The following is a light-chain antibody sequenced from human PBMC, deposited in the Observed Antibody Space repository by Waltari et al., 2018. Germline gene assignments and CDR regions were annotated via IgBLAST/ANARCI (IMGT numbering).Light chain of an antibody. CDR2: DAS. CDR1: QLVSKY. Sequence: EVVLTQSPGTLSLSPGERATLSCRASQLVSKYLAWYQQKPGQAPRLLIYDASTRATGIPDRFSGSGWGTDVSLTISRLEPEDFAVYYCQKYETLPATFGQGTKVQMK. J-gene: IGKJ1*01. V-gene: IGKV3-20*01. CDR3: QKYETLPAT.